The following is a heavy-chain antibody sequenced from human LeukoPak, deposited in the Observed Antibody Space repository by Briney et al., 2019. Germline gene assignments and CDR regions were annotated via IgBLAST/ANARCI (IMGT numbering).Heavy chain of an antibody. Sequence: PGGSLRLSCAASGFTFSSYAMSWVRQAPGKGLEWVSAISGSGGSTYYADSVKGRFTISRDNSKNTLYLQMNSLRAEDTAVYYCAKFYGSGSYYTYYYYYMDVWGKGTTVTVSS. CDR3: AKFYGSGSYYTYYYYYMDV. D-gene: IGHD3-10*01. CDR2: ISGSGGST. CDR1: GFTFSSYA. V-gene: IGHV3-23*01. J-gene: IGHJ6*03.